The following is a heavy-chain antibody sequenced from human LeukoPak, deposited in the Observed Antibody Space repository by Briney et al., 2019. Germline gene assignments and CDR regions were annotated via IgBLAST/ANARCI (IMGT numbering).Heavy chain of an antibody. CDR2: IYSGGST. CDR3: ARSHRGGNTQDAFDI. CDR1: GFTVSSNY. Sequence: PGGSLRLSCAASGFTVSSNYMSWVRQAPGKGLEWASVIYSGGSTYYADSVKGRFTISRDNSKNTLYLQMNSLRAEDTAVYYCARSHRGGNTQDAFDIWGQGTMVTVSS. J-gene: IGHJ3*02. V-gene: IGHV3-66*01. D-gene: IGHD4-23*01.